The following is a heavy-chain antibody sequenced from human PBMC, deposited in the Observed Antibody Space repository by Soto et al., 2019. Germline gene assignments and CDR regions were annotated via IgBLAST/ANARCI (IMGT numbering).Heavy chain of an antibody. D-gene: IGHD2-8*02. CDR2: IAYDGSKK. V-gene: IGHV3-30*04. CDR1: GFTFRSSA. J-gene: IGHJ5*02. CDR3: ARDRGLLGANWLDP. Sequence: QVQVVESGGRVVHPGGSLRLSCAASGFTFRSSAMHWVRHTPGKGLEWVAGIAYDGSKKYYAASVKGRFTVSRDNSNNTVDLQMNSLRTEDSAIYFCARDRGLLGANWLDPWGQGTRVSVSS.